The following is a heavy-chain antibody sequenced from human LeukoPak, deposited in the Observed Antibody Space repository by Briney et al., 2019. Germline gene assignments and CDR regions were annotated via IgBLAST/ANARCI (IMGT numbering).Heavy chain of an antibody. CDR3: ARVQYSRMSKGAFDL. CDR1: GFIFSSHG. D-gene: IGHD6-13*01. J-gene: IGHJ3*01. V-gene: IGHV3-9*03. Sequence: GGSLRLSCAASGFIFSSHGMNWVRQAPGKGLEWVSSIFWDSSKVAYADSVKGRFTISRDNAKNSLYLQMNSLRDEDMALYYCARVQYSRMSKGAFDLWGQGTLVIVSS. CDR2: IFWDSSKV.